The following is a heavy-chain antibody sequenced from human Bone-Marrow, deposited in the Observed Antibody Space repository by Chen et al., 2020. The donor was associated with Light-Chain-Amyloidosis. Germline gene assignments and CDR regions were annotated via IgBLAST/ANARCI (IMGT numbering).Heavy chain of an antibody. CDR3: AKRGSYYYYGMDV. CDR2: ISGGDT. V-gene: IGHV3-23*04. Sequence: EVLLVESGGGLVQPGGSLRLPCAAPGFTLSNYAMDWVRQAPGKGLEWVSSISGGDTYNANSVKGRFTVSRDDSGNTLYLQMNSLRAEDTAVYYCAKRGSYYYYGMDVWGQGTTVTVSS. J-gene: IGHJ6*02. CDR1: GFTLSNYA. D-gene: IGHD6-19*01.